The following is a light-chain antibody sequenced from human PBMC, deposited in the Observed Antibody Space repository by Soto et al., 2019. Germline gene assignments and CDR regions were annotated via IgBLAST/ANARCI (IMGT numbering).Light chain of an antibody. Sequence: IQLTQSPSSLSASVGDRVTITCRASQGINSYLAWYQQRPGKAPRLLVYAASTLQSGVPSRFSGSRSGTDFTLTISSLQPEDFATYYCLQHNSYPYTFGQGTKLEIK. CDR1: QGINSY. J-gene: IGKJ2*01. V-gene: IGKV1-9*01. CDR3: LQHNSYPYT. CDR2: AAS.